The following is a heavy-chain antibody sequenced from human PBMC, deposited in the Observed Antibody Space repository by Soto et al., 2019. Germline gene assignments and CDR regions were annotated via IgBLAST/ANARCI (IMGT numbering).Heavy chain of an antibody. CDR2: ISYDGSNK. CDR3: AKNPIIRSGWTYYFDY. J-gene: IGHJ4*02. Sequence: GGSLRLSCAASGFTFSSYGMHWVRQAPGKGLEWVAVISYDGSNKYYADSVKGRFTISRDNSKNTLYLQMNSLRAEDTAVYYCAKNPIIRSGWTYYFDYWGQGTLVTVSS. CDR1: GFTFSSYG. D-gene: IGHD6-19*01. V-gene: IGHV3-30*18.